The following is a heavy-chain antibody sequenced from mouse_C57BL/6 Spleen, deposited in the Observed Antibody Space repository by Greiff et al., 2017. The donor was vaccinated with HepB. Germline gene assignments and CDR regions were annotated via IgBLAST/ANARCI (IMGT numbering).Heavy chain of an antibody. J-gene: IGHJ4*01. V-gene: IGHV1-64*01. Sequence: QVQLQQPGAELVKPGASVKLSCKASGYTFTSYWMHWVKQRPGQGLEWIGMIHPNSGSTNYNEKFKSKATLTVDKSSSTAYMQLSSLTSEDSAVYYCARSGGLYAMDYWGQGTSVTVSS. CDR3: ARSGGLYAMDY. CDR1: GYTFTSYW. D-gene: IGHD3-1*01. CDR2: IHPNSGST.